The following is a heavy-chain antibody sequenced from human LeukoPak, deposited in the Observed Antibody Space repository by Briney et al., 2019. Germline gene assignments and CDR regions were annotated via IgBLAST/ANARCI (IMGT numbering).Heavy chain of an antibody. CDR1: GNSFGDYY. D-gene: IGHD6-19*01. CDR3: ARVSGWNPLQAAHLEY. CDR2: IYTSGST. J-gene: IGHJ4*02. Sequence: SETLSLTCTVSGNSFGDYYWSWIRQPAGKGLEWIGRIYTSGSTTYNPSLKSRVTMSVDTSKSQFSLNLMSVTAADTAVYYCARVSGWNPLQAAHLEYWGQGTLDTVSS. V-gene: IGHV4-4*07.